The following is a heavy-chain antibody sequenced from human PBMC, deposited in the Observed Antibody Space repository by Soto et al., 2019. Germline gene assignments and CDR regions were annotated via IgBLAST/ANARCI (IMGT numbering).Heavy chain of an antibody. CDR2: IRSKANSYAT. CDR1: GFTFSGSA. D-gene: IGHD6-19*01. Sequence: EVQLVESGGGLVQPGGSLKLSCAASGFTFSGSAMHWFRQASGKGLEWVGRIRSKANSYATAYAASVKGRFTISRDDSKNTAYLQMNSLKTEDTAVYYCTRRPDGIAVAGSYYYYGMDVWGQGTTVTVSS. CDR3: TRRPDGIAVAGSYYYYGMDV. J-gene: IGHJ6*02. V-gene: IGHV3-73*02.